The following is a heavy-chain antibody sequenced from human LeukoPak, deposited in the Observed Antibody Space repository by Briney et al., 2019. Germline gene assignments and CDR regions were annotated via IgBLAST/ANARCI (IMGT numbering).Heavy chain of an antibody. CDR1: GGSFSGYY. CDR2: IYYSGST. CDR3: AREGYSGYARDY. V-gene: IGHV4-34*01. D-gene: IGHD5-12*01. J-gene: IGHJ4*02. Sequence: SETLSLTCAVYGGSFSGYYWSWIRQPPGKGLEWIGSIYYSGSTYYNPSLKSRVTISVDTSKNQFSLKLSSVTAADTAVYYCAREGYSGYARDYWGQGTLVTVSS.